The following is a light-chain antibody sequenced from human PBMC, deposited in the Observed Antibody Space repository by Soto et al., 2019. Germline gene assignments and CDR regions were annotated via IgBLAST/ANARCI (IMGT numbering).Light chain of an antibody. CDR1: SSDVGGYNY. Sequence: QSALTQPASVPGSPGQSIAISCTGTSSDVGGYNYVSWYQQHPGKAPKLMIYDVSNRPSGVSNRFSGSKSGNTASLTISGLQAEDEADYYCSSYTSSSTPYAFGTGTKVT. CDR3: SSYTSSSTPYA. CDR2: DVS. V-gene: IGLV2-14*01. J-gene: IGLJ1*01.